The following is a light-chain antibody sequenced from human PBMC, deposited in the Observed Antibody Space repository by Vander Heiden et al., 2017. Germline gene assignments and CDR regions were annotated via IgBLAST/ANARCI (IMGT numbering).Light chain of an antibody. CDR3: QQYGNSPIT. Sequence: DIVLTQSPGTLYLSPGEGATLSCRASQSITSSSLAWYQQKPGQAPRLLIYDASSRAAGIADRFSGSGSGTDFALTITRLEPEDFAVYYCQQYGNSPITFGQGTRLEIK. CDR2: DAS. J-gene: IGKJ5*01. V-gene: IGKV3-20*01. CDR1: QSITSSS.